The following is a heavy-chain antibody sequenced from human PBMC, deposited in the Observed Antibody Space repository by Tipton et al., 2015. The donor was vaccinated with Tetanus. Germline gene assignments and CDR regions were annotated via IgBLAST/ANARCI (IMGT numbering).Heavy chain of an antibody. D-gene: IGHD3-3*01. CDR3: AKGLGFYGMDV. J-gene: IGHJ6*02. Sequence: SLRLSCAASGFTFDDYGMHWVRQVPGKGLEWVSGITWNSGSIGYADSVKGRFTISRDNAKNSLYLQMNSLRAEDTALHYCAKGLGFYGMDVWGQGTTVTVSS. V-gene: IGHV3-9*01. CDR1: GFTFDDYG. CDR2: ITWNSGSI.